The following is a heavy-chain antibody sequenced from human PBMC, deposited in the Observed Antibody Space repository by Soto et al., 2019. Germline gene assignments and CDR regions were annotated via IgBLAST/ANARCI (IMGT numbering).Heavy chain of an antibody. CDR2: ISYDGSNK. V-gene: IGHV3-30-3*01. J-gene: IGHJ3*02. CDR1: GFTFSSYA. Sequence: GGSLRLSCAASGFTFSSYAMHWVRQAPGKGLEWVAVISYDGSNKYYADSVKGRFTISRDNSKNTLYLQMNSLRAEDTAVYYCAREYVYSGSYREADDAFDIWGQGTMVTVSS. CDR3: AREYVYSGSYREADDAFDI. D-gene: IGHD1-26*01.